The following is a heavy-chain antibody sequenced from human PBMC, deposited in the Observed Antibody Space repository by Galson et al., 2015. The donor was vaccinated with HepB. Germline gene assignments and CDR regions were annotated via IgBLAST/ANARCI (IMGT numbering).Heavy chain of an antibody. CDR2: INPNTGAT. Sequence: SVKVSCKASGYTFTGYYVHWVRQAPGQGLEWMGWINPNTGATNYAQQFQGRVTMTRDTSITTAYMELRRLTSDDTAFYYCARGPREGYGDYFLNDYWGQGTLVTVSS. CDR1: GYTFTGYY. J-gene: IGHJ4*02. D-gene: IGHD4-17*01. V-gene: IGHV1-2*02. CDR3: ARGPREGYGDYFLNDY.